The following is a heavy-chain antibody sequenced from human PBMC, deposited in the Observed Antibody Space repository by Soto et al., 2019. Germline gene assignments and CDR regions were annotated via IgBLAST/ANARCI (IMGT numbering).Heavy chain of an antibody. CDR2: IYYSGST. CDR1: GGSVSSGSYY. CDR3: ARVRITGTIFDY. V-gene: IGHV4-61*01. Sequence: QVKLQESGPGLVKPSETLSLTCTVSGGSVSSGSYYWSWIRQPPGKGLEWIGYIYYSGSTNYNPSLKSRVTISVDTSKNQFFLKLSSVTAADTAVYYCARVRITGTIFDYWGQGTLVTVSS. J-gene: IGHJ4*02. D-gene: IGHD1-20*01.